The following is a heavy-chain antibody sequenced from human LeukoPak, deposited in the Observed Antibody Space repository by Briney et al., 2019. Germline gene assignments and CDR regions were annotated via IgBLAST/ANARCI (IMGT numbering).Heavy chain of an antibody. CDR1: GFTFSSHW. J-gene: IGHJ4*02. CDR2: IKQDGSEK. V-gene: IGHV3-7*01. Sequence: GGSLRLSCAASGFTFSSHWMNWVRQAPGKGLGWVANIKQDGSEKYYVDSVKGRFAISRNNAKNSLYLQMNSLRAEDTAVYYCARDSRENYYGWDPQGYWGQGTLVTVSS. D-gene: IGHD1-26*01. CDR3: ARDSRENYYGWDPQGY.